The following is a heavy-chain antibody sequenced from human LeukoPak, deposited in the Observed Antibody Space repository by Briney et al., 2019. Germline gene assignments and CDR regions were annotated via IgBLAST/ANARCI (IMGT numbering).Heavy chain of an antibody. CDR1: GGSISSYY. D-gene: IGHD6-19*01. V-gene: IGHV4-59*08. Sequence: SETLSLTRTVSGGSISSYYWSWIRQPPGKGLEWIGYIYYSGSTNYNPSLKSRVTISVDTSKNQFSLKLSSVTAADTAVYYCARGYSSGWYWFDPWGQGTLVTVSS. J-gene: IGHJ5*02. CDR3: ARGYSSGWYWFDP. CDR2: IYYSGST.